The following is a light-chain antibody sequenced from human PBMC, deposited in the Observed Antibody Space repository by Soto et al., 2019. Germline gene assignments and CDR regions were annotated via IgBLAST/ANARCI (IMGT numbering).Light chain of an antibody. CDR1: QGVTTN. V-gene: IGKV3-15*01. CDR2: DVS. J-gene: IGKJ5*01. CDR3: QQYNNWPFS. Sequence: EIVMTQSPVTLSVSPGERATLSCRAGQGVTTNFAWYQQKSGQSPRLLIYDVSIRATGVPARFSGTGSETDFTLTISGLQSEDSAVHFCQQYNNWPFSFGQATRLEIK.